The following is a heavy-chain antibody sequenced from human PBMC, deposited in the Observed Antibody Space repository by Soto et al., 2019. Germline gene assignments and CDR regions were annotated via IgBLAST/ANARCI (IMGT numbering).Heavy chain of an antibody. J-gene: IGHJ4*02. Sequence: SETLSLTCAVYGGSFSGYYWSWIRQPPGKGLEWIGEINHSGSTNYNPSLKSRVTISVDTSKNQFYLKLSSVTAADTAVYYCARGRPYYDFWSGYYTFYFDYWGQGTLVTVSS. CDR1: GGSFSGYY. D-gene: IGHD3-3*01. V-gene: IGHV4-34*01. CDR2: INHSGST. CDR3: ARGRPYYDFWSGYYTFYFDY.